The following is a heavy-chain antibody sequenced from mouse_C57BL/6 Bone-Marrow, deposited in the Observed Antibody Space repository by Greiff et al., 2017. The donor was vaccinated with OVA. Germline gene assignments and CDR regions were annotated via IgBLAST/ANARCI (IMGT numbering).Heavy chain of an antibody. V-gene: IGHV5-4*03. CDR1: GFTFSSYA. CDR3: ARPYGPWFAY. J-gene: IGHJ3*01. CDR2: ISDGGSYT. D-gene: IGHD1-1*02. Sequence: DVKLVESGGGLVKPGGSLKLSCAASGFTFSSYAMSWVRQTPEKRLEWVATISDGGSYTYYPDNVKGRFTISRDNAKNNLYLQMSHLKSEDTAMYYCARPYGPWFAYWGQGTLVTVSA.